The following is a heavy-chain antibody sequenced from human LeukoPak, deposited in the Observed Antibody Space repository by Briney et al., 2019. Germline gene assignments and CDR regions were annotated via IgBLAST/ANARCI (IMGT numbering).Heavy chain of an antibody. CDR2: INHNGNVN. V-gene: IGHV3-7*03. J-gene: IGHJ6*02. Sequence: GGSLRLSCEASGFTSSIYAMSWVRQAPGKGLEWVASINHNGNVNYYVDSVKGRFTISRDNAKNSLYLQMSNLRAEDTAVYFCARGGGLDVWGQGATVTVSS. D-gene: IGHD3-16*01. CDR3: ARGGGLDV. CDR1: GFTSSIYA.